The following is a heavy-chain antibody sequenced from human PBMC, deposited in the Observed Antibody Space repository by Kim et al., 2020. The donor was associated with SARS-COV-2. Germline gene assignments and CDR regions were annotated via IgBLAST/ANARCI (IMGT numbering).Heavy chain of an antibody. CDR3: AKGWAGSYYYGMDV. CDR1: GFTFGDYA. Sequence: GGSLRLSCAASGFTFGDYAMHWVRQAPGKGLEWVSGISWNSGSIGYADSVKGRFTISRDNAKNSLYLQMNSLRAEDTALYYCAKGWAGSYYYGMDVWGQGTTVTVSS. CDR2: ISWNSGSI. V-gene: IGHV3-9*01. D-gene: IGHD1-26*01. J-gene: IGHJ6*02.